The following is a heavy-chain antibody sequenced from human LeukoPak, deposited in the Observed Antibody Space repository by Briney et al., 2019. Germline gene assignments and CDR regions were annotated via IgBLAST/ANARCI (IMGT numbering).Heavy chain of an antibody. CDR1: GGSISSSSYY. CDR2: IYYSGST. D-gene: IGHD1-1*01. V-gene: IGHV4-39*01. CDR3: ARRIVQRKFDY. Sequence: SETLSLACTVSGGSISSSSYYWGWIRQPPGKGLEWIGSIYYSGSTYYNPSLKSRVTISVDTSKNQFSLKLSSVTAADTAVYYCARRIVQRKFDYWGQGTLVTVSS. J-gene: IGHJ4*02.